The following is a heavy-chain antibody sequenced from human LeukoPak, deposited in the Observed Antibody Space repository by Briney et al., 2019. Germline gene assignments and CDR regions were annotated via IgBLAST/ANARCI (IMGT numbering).Heavy chain of an antibody. CDR1: GFTFSSYA. CDR2: ISYDGSNK. V-gene: IGHV3-30*01. J-gene: IGHJ3*02. CDR3: ARVGVYGAFDI. D-gene: IGHD2/OR15-2a*01. Sequence: GRSLRLSCAASGFTFSSYAMHWARQAPGKGLEWVAVISYDGSNKYYADSVKGRFTISRDNSKNTLYLQMNSLRAEDTAVYYCARVGVYGAFDIWGQGTMVTVSS.